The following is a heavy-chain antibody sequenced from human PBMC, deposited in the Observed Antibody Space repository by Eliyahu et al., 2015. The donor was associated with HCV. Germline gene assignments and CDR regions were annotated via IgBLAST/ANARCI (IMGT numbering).Heavy chain of an antibody. D-gene: IGHD2-8*01. CDR2: IFLRWGT. V-gene: IGHV4-61*01. Sequence: QVQLQESGPGLVKPSETLSLTCTVSGGSVSSGSYYWSWIRQPPGKGLEWIEYIFLRWGTTNNPSLKSRVTISVDTSKNQFSLKLSSVTAADTAVYYCARIVLMVYAPASRGNWFDPWGQGTLVTVSS. CDR1: GGSVSSGSYY. CDR3: ARIVLMVYAPASRGNWFDP. J-gene: IGHJ5*02.